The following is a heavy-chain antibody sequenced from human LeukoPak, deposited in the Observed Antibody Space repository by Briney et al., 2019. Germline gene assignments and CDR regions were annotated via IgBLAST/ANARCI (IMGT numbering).Heavy chain of an antibody. CDR2: INHSGSI. Sequence: SETLSLTCAVSGGSFRGYHWSWVRQAPGKGLEWIGEINHSGSIYSNPSLKSRFTISVDTSKNQFSLKLSSMTAADTAVYYCARAWGLGWVVVVGAATHFCDSWGQGTLVTVSS. CDR1: GGSFRGYH. CDR3: ARAWGLGWVVVVGAATHFCDS. J-gene: IGHJ4*02. D-gene: IGHD2-15*01. V-gene: IGHV4-34*01.